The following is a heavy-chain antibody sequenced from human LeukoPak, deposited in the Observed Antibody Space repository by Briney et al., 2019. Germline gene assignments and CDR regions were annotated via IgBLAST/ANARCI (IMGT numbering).Heavy chain of an antibody. Sequence: ASVKVSCKASGYTFTGYYMHWVRQAPGQGLEWMGWINPNGGGTNYAQKFQGRVTMTRDTSISTVYMELSRLRSDDTAVYYCARVPHKVVPDGGAFDIWGKGTIVSVST. D-gene: IGHD2-2*01. J-gene: IGHJ3*02. CDR1: GYTFTGYY. V-gene: IGHV1-2*02. CDR3: ARVPHKVVPDGGAFDI. CDR2: INPNGGGT.